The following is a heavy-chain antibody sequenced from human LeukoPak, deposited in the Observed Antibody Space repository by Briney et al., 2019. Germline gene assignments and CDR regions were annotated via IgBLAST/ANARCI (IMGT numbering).Heavy chain of an antibody. CDR1: GGSFSGYY. CDR3: ARRRIAAAGIWYFDY. J-gene: IGHJ4*02. D-gene: IGHD6-13*01. CDR2: INHSGGT. V-gene: IGHV4-34*01. Sequence: SETLSLTCAVYGGSFSGYYWSWIRQPPGKGLEWIGEINHSGGTNYNPSLKSRVTISVDTSKNQFSLKLSSVTAADTAVYYCARRRIAAAGIWYFDYWGQGTLVTVSS.